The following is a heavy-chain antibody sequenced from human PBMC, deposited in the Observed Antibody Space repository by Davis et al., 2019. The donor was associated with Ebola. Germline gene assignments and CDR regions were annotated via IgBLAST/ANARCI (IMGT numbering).Heavy chain of an antibody. CDR2: ISSSSSYI. J-gene: IGHJ6*02. Sequence: GGSLRLSCAASGFTFSSYSMNWVRQAPGKGLEWVSSISSSSSYIYYADSVKGRFTISRDNAKNSLYLQMNSLRAEDTAVYYCAKDGKMATIPYYYYYYGMDVWGQGTTVTVSS. CDR1: GFTFSSYS. CDR3: AKDGKMATIPYYYYYYGMDV. D-gene: IGHD5-24*01. V-gene: IGHV3-21*01.